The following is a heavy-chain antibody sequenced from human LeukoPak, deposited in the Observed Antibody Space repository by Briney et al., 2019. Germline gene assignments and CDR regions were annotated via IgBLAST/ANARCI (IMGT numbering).Heavy chain of an antibody. Sequence: ASVKVSCTASGYTVTSSSISWVRQAPGQGLEWMGWISAYNGNTIYAQKVKGRVTMTTDTSTSTAYMELRSLKSDDTAVYQGARASYCSDCSCYSCYWGQGTLVTVSS. CDR1: GYTVTSSS. J-gene: IGHJ4*02. CDR3: ARASYCSDCSCYSCY. D-gene: IGHD2-15*01. V-gene: IGHV1-18*01. CDR2: ISAYNGNT.